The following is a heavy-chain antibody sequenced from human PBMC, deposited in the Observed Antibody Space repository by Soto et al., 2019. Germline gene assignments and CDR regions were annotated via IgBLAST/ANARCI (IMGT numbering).Heavy chain of an antibody. CDR2: INHRGST. Sequence: QVHLQQWGAGLLKPSETLSLTCAVSGESFIGYYWTWIRQPPGKGLEWISEINHRGSTNYNPSLNSRVTISIHTSKNQFSLKLTSVTAADTSVYYWARTDIVTKNWFDPWGQGTLVTV. D-gene: IGHD5-12*01. V-gene: IGHV4-34*02. J-gene: IGHJ5*02. CDR1: GESFIGYY. CDR3: ARTDIVTKNWFDP.